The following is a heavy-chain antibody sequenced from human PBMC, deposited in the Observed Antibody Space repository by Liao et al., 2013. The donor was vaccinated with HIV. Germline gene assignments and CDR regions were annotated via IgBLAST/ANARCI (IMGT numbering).Heavy chain of an antibody. J-gene: IGHJ4*02. Sequence: QLQLQESGSGLVKPSQTLSLTCDVSGGSISSGGYSWSWDPAATREGPGVDWGTSIIRGSTYYNPSLKSRVTISVDTSKNQFSLKLSSVTAADTAVYYCARVHQYNWNYFDYWGQGTLVTVSS. CDR2: SIIRGST. V-gene: IGHV4-30-2*01. CDR1: GGSISSGGYS. CDR3: ARVHQYNWNYFDY. D-gene: IGHD1-20*01.